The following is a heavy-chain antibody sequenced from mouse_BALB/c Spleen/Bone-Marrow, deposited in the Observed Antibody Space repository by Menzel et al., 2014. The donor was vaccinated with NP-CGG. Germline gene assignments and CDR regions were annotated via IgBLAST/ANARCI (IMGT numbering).Heavy chain of an antibody. CDR1: GFSLXTYG. D-gene: IGHD2-4*01. Sequence: VQLVESGPGLVAPSQSLSFTCTVSGFSLXTYGVHWVRQPPGKGLEWLGVIWAGGSTNYNSALMSRLSISKDNSKSQVFLKMNSLQTDDTAMYYCARSTMITEGFAYWGQGTLVTVSA. CDR2: IWAGGST. J-gene: IGHJ3*01. CDR3: ARSTMITEGFAY. V-gene: IGHV2-9*02.